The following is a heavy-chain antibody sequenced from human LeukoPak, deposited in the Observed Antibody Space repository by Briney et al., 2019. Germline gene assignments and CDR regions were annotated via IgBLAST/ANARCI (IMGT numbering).Heavy chain of an antibody. CDR2: ISYNGYT. D-gene: IGHD2-15*01. CDR1: GGSISSDY. Sequence: SETLSLTCTVSGGSISSDYWSWIRQPPGKGLEWFASISYNGYTNYNPSLKSRLTISVDPSKSQFSLKLTSVTAADTAVYYCARHRCSGGSCFPMNWFDPWGQGTLVTVSS. J-gene: IGHJ5*02. V-gene: IGHV4-59*01. CDR3: ARHRCSGGSCFPMNWFDP.